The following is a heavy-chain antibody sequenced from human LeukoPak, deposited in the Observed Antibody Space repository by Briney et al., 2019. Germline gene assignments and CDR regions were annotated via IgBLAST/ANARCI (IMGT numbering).Heavy chain of an antibody. Sequence: GGSLRLSCAASGFTFDDYAMHWVRQAPGKGLEWVSGISWNSGSIGYADSVKGRFTISRDNAKNSLYLQMNSLRAEETAVYYCTKDRNFATGVAWGYRYIYGLDVWGQGTTVTVS. CDR2: ISWNSGSI. D-gene: IGHD3-16*01. V-gene: IGHV3-9*01. CDR3: TKDRNFATGVAWGYRYIYGLDV. J-gene: IGHJ6*02. CDR1: GFTFDDYA.